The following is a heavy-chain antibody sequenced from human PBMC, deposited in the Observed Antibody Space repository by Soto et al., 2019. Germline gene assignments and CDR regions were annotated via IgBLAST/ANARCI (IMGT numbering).Heavy chain of an antibody. CDR3: AQDRHTDAVYYFDS. D-gene: IGHD2-8*01. Sequence: QVQVVESGGGVVQPGGSLRLSCAASGFTFATYAMHWVRQAPGKGLEWVAVISDDGSDKYYADSVKGRFSISRDNSKSTLFLQLDSLRPEDTAVYRCAQDRHTDAVYYFDSWGQGALITVSS. CDR2: ISDDGSDK. J-gene: IGHJ4*02. V-gene: IGHV3-30*18. CDR1: GFTFATYA.